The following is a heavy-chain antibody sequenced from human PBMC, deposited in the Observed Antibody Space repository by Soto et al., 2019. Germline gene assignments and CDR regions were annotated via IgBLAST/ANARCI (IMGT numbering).Heavy chain of an antibody. J-gene: IGHJ4*02. CDR3: AREKNRVPTRY. Sequence: GESLKISCAASGFTFSSYSMNWVRQAPGKGLEWVSSISSSSSYIYYADSVKGRFTISRDNAKNSLYLQMNSLRAEDTAVYYCAREKNRVPTRYWGQGTLVTVSS. V-gene: IGHV3-21*01. CDR2: ISSSSSYI. CDR1: GFTFSSYS.